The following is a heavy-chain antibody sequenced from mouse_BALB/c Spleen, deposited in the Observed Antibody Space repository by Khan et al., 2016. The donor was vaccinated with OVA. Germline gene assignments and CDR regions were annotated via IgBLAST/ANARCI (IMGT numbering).Heavy chain of an antibody. CDR2: TNPTNGRT. D-gene: IGHD1-1*01. CDR3: ARITKIVATYFDY. J-gene: IGHJ2*01. CDR1: GYTFTSYW. Sequence: QVQLQQPGAELVKAGASVKMSCKASGYTFTSYWMHWVKQRLGQGLEWFAETNPTNGRTYYNEKFKSKATLTVDQSSSTAYMLLSGPTFEDSAVDYCARITKIVATYFDYWGQGTTLTVSS. V-gene: IGHV1S81*02.